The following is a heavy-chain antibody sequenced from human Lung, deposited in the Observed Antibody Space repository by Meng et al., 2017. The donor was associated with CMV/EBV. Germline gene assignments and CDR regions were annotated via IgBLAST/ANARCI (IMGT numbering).Heavy chain of an antibody. Sequence: EXQLLEXXXNLVQPGXSLRLSXAASGFSFSNYAMTWVRQAPGRGLEWVSTISGRGDDTYYADSGKGRFTISRDNSKNTLYLQMNSLRAEDTAIYYCARLTPTYSSATCDYSGPGTLVTVAS. J-gene: IGHJ4*02. V-gene: IGHV3-23*01. CDR1: GFSFSNYA. CDR3: ARLTPTYSSATCDY. D-gene: IGHD2/OR15-2a*01. CDR2: ISGRGDDT.